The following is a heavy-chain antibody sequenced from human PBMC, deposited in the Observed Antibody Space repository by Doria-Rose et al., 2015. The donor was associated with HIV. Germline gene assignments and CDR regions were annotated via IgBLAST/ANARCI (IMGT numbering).Heavy chain of an antibody. J-gene: IGHJ5*02. D-gene: IGHD3-3*01. CDR2: INPNSGGT. V-gene: IGHV1-2*02. CDR3: ARAWTYDFWSGYPRGWFDP. Sequence: LVQSGAEVKKPGASVKVSCKAPGYTFTGYYMHWVRQAPGQGLEWMGWINPNSGGTNYAQQFQGRVTMTRDTSISTAYMELSRLRSDDTAVYYCARAWTYDFWSGYPRGWFDPWGQGTLVTVSS. CDR1: GYTFTGYY.